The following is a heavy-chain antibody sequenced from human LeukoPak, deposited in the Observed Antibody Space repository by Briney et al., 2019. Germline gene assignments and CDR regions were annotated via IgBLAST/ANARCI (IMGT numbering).Heavy chain of an antibody. V-gene: IGHV4-34*01. CDR2: INHSGST. D-gene: IGHD6-19*01. CDR1: GGSFSGCY. J-gene: IGHJ5*02. CDR3: ARDEGTVAGRGFDP. Sequence: KPSETLSLTCAVYGGSFSGCYWSWIRQPPGKGLEWIGEINHSGSTNYNPSLKSRVTISVDTSKNQFSLKLSSVTAADTAVYYCARDEGTVAGRGFDPWGQGTLVTVSS.